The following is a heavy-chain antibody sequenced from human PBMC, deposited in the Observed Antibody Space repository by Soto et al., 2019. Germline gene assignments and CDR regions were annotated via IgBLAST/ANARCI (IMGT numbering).Heavy chain of an antibody. D-gene: IGHD2-2*01. Sequence: QVHLEQSGAEVKKPGSSVKFSCKAAGGNFSTYTLIWVRQAPGQGREWMGRIIPMLTVTNSAQKFQGRGTLTPDKSTSTAFMELTSLTSDDTAVYYCSIGSWSAETFDVWGQGTMVTVSS. CDR2: IIPMLTVT. J-gene: IGHJ3*01. CDR1: GGNFSTYT. V-gene: IGHV1-69*02. CDR3: SIGSWSAETFDV.